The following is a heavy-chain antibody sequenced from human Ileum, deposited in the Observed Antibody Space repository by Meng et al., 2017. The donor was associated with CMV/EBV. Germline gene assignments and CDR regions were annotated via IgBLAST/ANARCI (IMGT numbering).Heavy chain of an antibody. V-gene: IGHV3-20*04. J-gene: IGHJ4*02. CDR3: AKEGGY. D-gene: IGHD3-16*01. CDR1: GFTFNDYE. Sequence: GESLKISCAASGFTFNDYELSWVRQAPGKGLEWVAGINWNGGSTAYADSVKGRFTISGDNAKNSLYLQMNSLRAEDTAVYYCAKEGGYWGQGTLVTVSS. CDR2: INWNGGST.